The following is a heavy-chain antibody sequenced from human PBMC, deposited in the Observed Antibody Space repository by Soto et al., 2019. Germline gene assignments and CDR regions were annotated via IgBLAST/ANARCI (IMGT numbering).Heavy chain of an antibody. D-gene: IGHD6-13*01. CDR3: AKGKWAAADFDY. Sequence: EVQLLESGGGLVQPGGSLRLSCAASGFTFSSYAMSWVRQAAGKGLEWVSAISGSGGSTYYADSVKGRFTISRDNSKNTLYLQLNSLRAEDTAVYYCAKGKWAAADFDYWGQGTLVTVSS. V-gene: IGHV3-23*01. J-gene: IGHJ4*02. CDR2: ISGSGGST. CDR1: GFTFSSYA.